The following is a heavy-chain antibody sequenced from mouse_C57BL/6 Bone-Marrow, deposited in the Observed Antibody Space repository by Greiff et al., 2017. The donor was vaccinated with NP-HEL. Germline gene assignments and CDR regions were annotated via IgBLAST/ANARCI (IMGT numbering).Heavy chain of an antibody. CDR1: GFSLTSYG. CDR3: ASNGELGPSMDD. Sequence: QVQLKESGPGLVQPSHSLSITCTVSGFSLTSYGVHWVRQSPGKGLEWLGVIWSGGRPDYNAAFRSRLSISKDNSKSQVFLKMNSLQADDTAIYYCASNGELGPSMDDWGQGTSVTVSS. J-gene: IGHJ4*01. D-gene: IGHD4-1*01. CDR2: IWSGGRP. V-gene: IGHV2-2*01.